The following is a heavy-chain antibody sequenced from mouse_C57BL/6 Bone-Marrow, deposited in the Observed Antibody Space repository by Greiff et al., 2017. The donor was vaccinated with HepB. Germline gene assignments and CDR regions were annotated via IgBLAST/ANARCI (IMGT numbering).Heavy chain of an antibody. CDR1: GYAFSSSW. CDR3: ARTPRGYYAMDY. J-gene: IGHJ4*01. CDR2: IYPGDGDT. V-gene: IGHV1-82*01. Sequence: VKLMESGPELVKPGASVKISCKASGYAFSSSWMNWVKQRPGKGLEWIGRIYPGDGDTNYNGKFKGKATLTADKSSSTAYMQLSSLTSEDSAVYFCARTPRGYYAMDYWGQGTSVTVSS.